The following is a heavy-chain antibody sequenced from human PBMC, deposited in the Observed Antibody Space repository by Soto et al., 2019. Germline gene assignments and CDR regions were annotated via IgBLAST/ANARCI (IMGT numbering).Heavy chain of an antibody. D-gene: IGHD6-19*01. Sequence: SQTLSLTCDISGDSVSTKSGAWNWIRQSPSRGLEWLGRTYYRSKWHNEYAVSVKSRITITPDTSKNQFSLQLNSMTPEDTAVYYCTGQSVAGAIDYWGQGTLVTVSS. J-gene: IGHJ4*02. CDR2: TYYRSKWHN. CDR3: TGQSVAGAIDY. CDR1: GDSVSTKSGA. V-gene: IGHV6-1*01.